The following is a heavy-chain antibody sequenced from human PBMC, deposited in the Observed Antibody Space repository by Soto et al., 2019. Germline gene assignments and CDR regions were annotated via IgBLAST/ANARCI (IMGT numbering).Heavy chain of an antibody. CDR3: ASYMRGRSWYENWFDP. D-gene: IGHD6-13*01. V-gene: IGHV1-2*02. Sequence: ASVKVSCKASGYTFTGYYMHWVRQAPGQGLEWMGWINPNSGGTNYAQKFQGRVTMTRDTSISTAYMELSRLRSDDTAVYYCASYMRGRSWYENWFDPLGQGTLVTFYS. J-gene: IGHJ5*02. CDR2: INPNSGGT. CDR1: GYTFTGYY.